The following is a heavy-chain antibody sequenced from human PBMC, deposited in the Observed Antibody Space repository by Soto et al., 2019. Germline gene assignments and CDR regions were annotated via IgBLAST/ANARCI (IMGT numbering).Heavy chain of an antibody. CDR1: GGSISSSSYY. J-gene: IGHJ6*02. V-gene: IGHV4-39*07. CDR2: IYYSGST. CDR3: ATGAEGATTGYYGMDV. Sequence: SETLSLTCTVSGGSISSSSYYWGWIRQPPGKGLEWIGSIYYSGSTYYNPSLKSRVTISIDKSKNQFSLKLSSVTAADTAVYYCATGAEGATTGYYGMDVWGQGTTVTVSS. D-gene: IGHD1-26*01.